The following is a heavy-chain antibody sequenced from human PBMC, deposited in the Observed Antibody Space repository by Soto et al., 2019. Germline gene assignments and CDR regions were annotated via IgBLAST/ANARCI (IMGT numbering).Heavy chain of an antibody. D-gene: IGHD3-22*01. V-gene: IGHV3-23*01. CDR2: ISGSAVST. CDR1: GFTFSSYA. J-gene: IGHJ4*02. CDR3: AKLHYYDTSGYPWYFDF. Sequence: PGGSLRLSCAASGFTFSSYAMSWVRQAPGKGLEWVSVISGSAVSTYYADSVKGRFTISRDNSKNTLYLQMNSLRAEDTAVYYCAKLHYYDTSGYPWYFDFWGQGTLVNVSS.